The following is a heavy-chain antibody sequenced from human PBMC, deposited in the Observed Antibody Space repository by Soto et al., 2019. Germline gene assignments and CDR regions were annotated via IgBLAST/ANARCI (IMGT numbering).Heavy chain of an antibody. CDR3: AGKLGYCTNGVCYRSYFDY. CDR1: GGSISSSNW. CDR2: IYHSGST. V-gene: IGHV4-4*02. D-gene: IGHD2-8*01. J-gene: IGHJ4*02. Sequence: QVQLQESGPGLVKPSGTLSLTCAVSGGSISSSNWWSWVRQPPGKGLEWIGEIYHSGSTNYNPSLKRRVTISVDKAKNQFSLKLSSVTAADTAVYYCAGKLGYCTNGVCYRSYFDYWGQGTLVTVSS.